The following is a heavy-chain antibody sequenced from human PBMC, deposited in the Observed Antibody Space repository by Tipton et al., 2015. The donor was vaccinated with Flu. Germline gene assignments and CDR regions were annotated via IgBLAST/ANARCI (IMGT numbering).Heavy chain of an antibody. CDR3: VRVPEHTVAGTG. J-gene: IGHJ4*02. CDR2: ISSSGSSI. D-gene: IGHD6-19*01. Sequence: SLRLSCAASGFRFTNYKMNWVRQPPGKGLEWVSSISSSGSSIDYGDSVKGRFIISRDNARDSLYLQMNSLRAEDTAIYYCVRVPEHTVAGTGWGQGTLVIVSS. CDR1: GFRFTNYK. V-gene: IGHV3-21*04.